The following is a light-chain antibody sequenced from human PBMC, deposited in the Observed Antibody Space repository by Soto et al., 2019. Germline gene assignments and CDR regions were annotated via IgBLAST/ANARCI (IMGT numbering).Light chain of an antibody. CDR3: QHYIDYFT. CDR2: KAT. V-gene: IGKV1-5*03. CDR1: QSLNSW. J-gene: IGKJ4*01. Sequence: DIQMTQSPSTLSASIGDRVTITCRASQSLNSWLAWYQQKPGRAPKLLIYKATNLESGVPSRFSGSGSGTEFTLTISSLQPDDYATYYVQHYIDYFTFGGGTTVEIK.